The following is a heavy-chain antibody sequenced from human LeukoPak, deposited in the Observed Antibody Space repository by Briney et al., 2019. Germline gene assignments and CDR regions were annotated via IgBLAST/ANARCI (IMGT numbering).Heavy chain of an antibody. V-gene: IGHV5-51*01. Sequence: GESLKISCKCSGYSFTSRIAWVRQMPGKGLEWMGIMYPGDSDTRYSPSFQGQVTISADKSISTAYLQWSSLKASDTAIYYCARLYYYDTSGLDYWGQGTLVTVSS. CDR2: MYPGDSDT. CDR3: ARLYYYDTSGLDY. CDR1: GYSFTSR. D-gene: IGHD3-22*01. J-gene: IGHJ4*02.